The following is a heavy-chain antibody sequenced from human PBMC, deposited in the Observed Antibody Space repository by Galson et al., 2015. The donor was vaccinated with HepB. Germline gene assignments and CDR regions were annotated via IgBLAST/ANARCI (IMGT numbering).Heavy chain of an antibody. CDR1: GFSLSTSGMC. J-gene: IGHJ4*02. CDR2: IDWDDDK. CDR3: ARHITMVRGHPLYYFDY. D-gene: IGHD3-10*01. Sequence: PALVKPTQTLTLTCTFSGFSLSTSGMCVSWIRQPPGKALEWLARIDWDDDKYYSTSLKTRLTISKDTSKNQVVLTMTNMDPVDTATYYCARHITMVRGHPLYYFDYWGQGTLVTVSS. V-gene: IGHV2-70*11.